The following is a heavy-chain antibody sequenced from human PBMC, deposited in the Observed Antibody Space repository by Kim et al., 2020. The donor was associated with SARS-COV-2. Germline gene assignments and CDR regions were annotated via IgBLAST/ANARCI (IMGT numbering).Heavy chain of an antibody. D-gene: IGHD2-21*02. CDR2: IIPILGIA. CDR3: AINRELDGGNSVIHLDY. V-gene: IGHV1-69*04. J-gene: IGHJ4*02. Sequence: SVKVSCKASGGTFSSYAISWVRQAPGQGLEWMGRIIPILGIANYAQKFQGRVTITADKSTSTAYMELSSLRSEDTAVYYCAINRELDGGNSVIHLDYWGQGTLVTVSS. CDR1: GGTFSSYA.